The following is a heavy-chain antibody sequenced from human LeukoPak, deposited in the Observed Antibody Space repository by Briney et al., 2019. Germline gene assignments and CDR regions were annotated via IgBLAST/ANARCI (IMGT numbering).Heavy chain of an antibody. J-gene: IGHJ4*02. CDR3: ARRYCSSTSCPRAFDY. CDR1: GFTFSDYH. V-gene: IGHV3-11*01. CDR2: ISSSGSTI. D-gene: IGHD2-2*01. Sequence: GGSLRLSCAASGFTFSDYHMSWIRQAPGKGLEWVSYISSSGSTIYYADSVKGRFTISRDNAKNSLYLQMNSLRAEDTAVYYCARRYCSSTSCPRAFDYWGQGTLVTVSS.